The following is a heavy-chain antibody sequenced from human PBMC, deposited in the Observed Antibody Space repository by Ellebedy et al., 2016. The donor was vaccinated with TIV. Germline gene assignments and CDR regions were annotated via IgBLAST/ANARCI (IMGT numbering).Heavy chain of an antibody. CDR3: ATFAGGNPPRREDY. CDR1: GYNFIRYY. V-gene: IGHV1-46*01. J-gene: IGHJ4*02. CDR2: INPRDGGT. D-gene: IGHD4-23*01. Sequence: ASVKVSCKASGYNFIRYYIHWVRQAPGQGLEWMGIINPRDGGTNFAQRFQGRLTMTRDTSTSTVHIELSGLTSDDTAVYYCATFAGGNPPRREDYWGQGTLVTVSP.